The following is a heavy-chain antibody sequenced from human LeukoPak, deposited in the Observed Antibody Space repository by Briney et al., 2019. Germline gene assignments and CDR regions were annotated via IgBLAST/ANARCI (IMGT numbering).Heavy chain of an antibody. CDR2: ISAYNGHT. J-gene: IGHJ4*02. CDR3: ARRGLGTTQRYFEY. Sequence: GASVKVSCKASGYTFTGYYIHWVRQAPGQGLEWMGWISAYNGHTNYAQKLQGRITVTTDTSTSTSYMELRSLRSDDTAVYYCARRGLGTTQRYFEYWGQGTLVIVSS. D-gene: IGHD1-7*01. CDR1: GYTFTGYY. V-gene: IGHV1-18*04.